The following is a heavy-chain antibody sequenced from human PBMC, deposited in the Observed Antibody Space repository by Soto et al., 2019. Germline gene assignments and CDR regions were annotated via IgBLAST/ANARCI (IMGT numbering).Heavy chain of an antibody. CDR2: IWYDGSKE. V-gene: IGHV3-33*01. D-gene: IGHD4-17*01. CDR3: AREGGAATRVDGDYVLR. CDR1: GFTFSLYG. Sequence: QVQLVESGGGVVQPGRSLRLSCAASGFTFSLYGFHWVRQAPGKGLEWVAVIWYDGSKEYYADSVKGRFTISRDNSKKRVYLKMKSMGGEDRAVYYCAREGGAATRVDGDYVLRWGQGTPVTVSS. J-gene: IGHJ4*02.